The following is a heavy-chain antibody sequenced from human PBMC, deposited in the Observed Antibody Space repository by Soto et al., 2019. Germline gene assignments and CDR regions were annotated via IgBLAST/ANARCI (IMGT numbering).Heavy chain of an antibody. CDR1: GFTFSSYA. CDR3: ANAPYYYDSSGYYYSDY. D-gene: IGHD3-22*01. CDR2: ISGSGGST. V-gene: IGHV3-23*01. J-gene: IGHJ4*02. Sequence: GGSLRLSCAASGFTFSSYAMSWVRQAPGKGLEWVSAISGSGGSTYYADSVKGRFTISRDNSKNTLYLQMNSLRAEDTAVYYCANAPYYYDSSGYYYSDYWGQGTLVTVSS.